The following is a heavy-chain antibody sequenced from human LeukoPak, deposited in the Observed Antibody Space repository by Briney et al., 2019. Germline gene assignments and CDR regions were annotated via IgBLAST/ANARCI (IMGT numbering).Heavy chain of an antibody. CDR1: GGTFSSYA. CDR3: ARGGLVPGRLDLNAEYFQH. D-gene: IGHD6-19*01. Sequence: GASVKVSCKASGGTFSSYAISWVRQAPGQGLEWMGGIIPIFGTANYAQKFQGRVTITTDESTSTAYMELSSLRAEDTAVYYCARGGLVPGRLDLNAEYFQHWGQGTLVTVSS. CDR2: IIPIFGTA. V-gene: IGHV1-69*05. J-gene: IGHJ1*01.